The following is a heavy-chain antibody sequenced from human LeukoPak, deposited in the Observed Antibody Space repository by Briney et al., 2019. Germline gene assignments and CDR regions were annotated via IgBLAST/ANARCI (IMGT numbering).Heavy chain of an antibody. J-gene: IGHJ4*02. CDR2: IYSGGST. CDR1: GFTVSSNY. Sequence: GGSLRLSCAASGFTVSSNYMSWVRQALGKGLEWVSVIYSGGSTYYADSVKGRFTISRDNSKNTLYLQMNSLRAEDTAVYYCARVSIGGSSSNFDYWGQGTLVTVSS. CDR3: ARVSIGGSSSNFDY. V-gene: IGHV3-66*02. D-gene: IGHD6-6*01.